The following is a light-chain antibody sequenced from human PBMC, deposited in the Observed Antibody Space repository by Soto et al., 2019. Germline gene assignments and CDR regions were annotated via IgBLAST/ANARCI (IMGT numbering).Light chain of an antibody. CDR3: QQYNDWPPWT. CDR2: GAS. J-gene: IGKJ1*01. V-gene: IGKV3-15*01. CDR1: QSVGSN. Sequence: EIVLAQSPSTLSVSPLESSTLSCRASQSVGSNLAWYQQKRGQAPRLLIYGASTRATGIPARFSGSGSGTEFTLTISSLQSEDFAVYYCQQYNDWPPWTFGQGTKVDI.